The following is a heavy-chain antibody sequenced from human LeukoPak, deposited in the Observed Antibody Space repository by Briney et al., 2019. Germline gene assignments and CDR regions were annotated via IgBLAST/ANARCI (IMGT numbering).Heavy chain of an antibody. V-gene: IGHV4-59*01. CDR2: IYYSGST. CDR1: GGSISSYY. CDR3: ARGGYDFWSGYSPTNWFDP. D-gene: IGHD3-3*01. J-gene: IGHJ5*02. Sequence: SETLSLTCTVSGGSISSYYWSWIRQPPGKGLEWIGFIYYSGSTNYNPSLKSRVTISVDTSKNQFSLKLSSVTAADTAVYYCARGGYDFWSGYSPTNWFDPWGQGTLVTVSS.